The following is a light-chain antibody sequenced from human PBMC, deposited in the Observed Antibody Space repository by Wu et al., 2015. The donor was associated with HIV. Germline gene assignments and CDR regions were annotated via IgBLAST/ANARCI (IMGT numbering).Light chain of an antibody. CDR2: ATS. CDR3: QQYESRPRT. CDR1: QNVITN. Sequence: DIVMTQSPVTLSVSPGERATLSCRASQNVITNLAWYQQKPGQPPRLLFFATSTRALGIPARFSGSGFGTEFTLTINNIQSDDFGIYYCQQYESRPRTFGQGT. V-gene: IGKV3-15*01. J-gene: IGKJ1*01.